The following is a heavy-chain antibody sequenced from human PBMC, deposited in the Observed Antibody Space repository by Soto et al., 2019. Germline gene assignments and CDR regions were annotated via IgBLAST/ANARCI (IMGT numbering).Heavy chain of an antibody. Sequence: GGSLRLSCAASGFTFSSYGMNWVRQAPGKGLEWVSYISSSSSTIYYADSVKGRFTISRDNAKNSLYLQMNSLRDEDTAVYYCAGELGNYYYYYGMDVWGQGTTVTVSS. CDR2: ISSSSSTI. D-gene: IGHD3-16*01. J-gene: IGHJ6*02. V-gene: IGHV3-48*02. CDR3: AGELGNYYYYYGMDV. CDR1: GFTFSSYG.